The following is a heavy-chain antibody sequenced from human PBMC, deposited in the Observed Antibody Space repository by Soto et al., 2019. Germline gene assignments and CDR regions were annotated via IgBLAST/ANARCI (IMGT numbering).Heavy chain of an antibody. Sequence: SETLSLTCAVYGGSFSGYYWGWIRQPPGKGLEWIGDGSTNYNPSLKSRVTISVDTSKNQFSLKLSSVTAADTAVYYCARGRWFGELAFDYWGQGTLVTVS. D-gene: IGHD3-10*01. CDR3: ARGRWFGELAFDY. CDR2: GST. J-gene: IGHJ4*02. CDR1: GGSFSGYY. V-gene: IGHV4-34*01.